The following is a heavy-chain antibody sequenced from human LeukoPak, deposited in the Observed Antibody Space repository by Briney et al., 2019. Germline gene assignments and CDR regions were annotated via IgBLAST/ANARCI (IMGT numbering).Heavy chain of an antibody. Sequence: ASVKVSCKASGYTFTGYYMHWVRQAPGQGLEWMGWINPNSGGTNYAQKFQGSVTMTRDTSISTAYMELSRLRSDDTAVYYCARSPRALGAFDIWGQGTMVTVSS. CDR1: GYTFTGYY. CDR3: ARSPRALGAFDI. V-gene: IGHV1-2*02. CDR2: INPNSGGT. D-gene: IGHD3-16*01. J-gene: IGHJ3*02.